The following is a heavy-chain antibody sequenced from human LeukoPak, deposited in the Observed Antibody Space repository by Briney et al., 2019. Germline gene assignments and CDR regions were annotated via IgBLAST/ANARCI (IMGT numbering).Heavy chain of an antibody. D-gene: IGHD6-19*01. CDR1: GFNFNTYS. V-gene: IGHV3-21*01. J-gene: IGHJ4*02. CDR3: ARLQWLQTGRDFFDY. CDR2: ISGSSSYI. Sequence: GGSLRLSCAASGFNFNTYSMNWVRQAPGKGLEWVSSISGSSSYIYYADSVKGRFTISRDSAKNSVYLQMSSLRAEDTAVYYCARLQWLQTGRDFFDYWGQGTLVTVSS.